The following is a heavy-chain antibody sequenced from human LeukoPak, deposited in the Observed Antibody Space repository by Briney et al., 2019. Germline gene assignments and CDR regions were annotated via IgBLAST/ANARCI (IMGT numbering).Heavy chain of an antibody. J-gene: IGHJ4*02. Sequence: GGSLRLSCAASGVGFSNYWMSWVCQAPGKGLEGVANIKQDGSETYYVDSVKGRFTISRDNAKNSLFLQMNSLPAEDTAVYYCARKGGTRGPLNYWGQGTLVTVSS. CDR1: GVGFSNYW. CDR3: ARKGGTRGPLNY. D-gene: IGHD2-8*01. V-gene: IGHV3-7*01. CDR2: IKQDGSET.